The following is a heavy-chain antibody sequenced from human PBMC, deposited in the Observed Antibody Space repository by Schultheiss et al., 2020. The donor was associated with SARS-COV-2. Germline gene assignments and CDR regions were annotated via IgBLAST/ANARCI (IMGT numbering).Heavy chain of an antibody. CDR2: INHSGST. CDR1: GGSFSGYY. V-gene: IGHV4-34*01. Sequence: SETLSLTCAVYGGSFSGYYWSWIRQPPGKGLEWIGEINHSGSTNYNPSLKSRVTISVDTSKNQFSLKLSSVTAADTAVYYCARDIRDCSGGSCYSGGMDVWGQGTTVTVSS. D-gene: IGHD2-15*01. J-gene: IGHJ6*02. CDR3: ARDIRDCSGGSCYSGGMDV.